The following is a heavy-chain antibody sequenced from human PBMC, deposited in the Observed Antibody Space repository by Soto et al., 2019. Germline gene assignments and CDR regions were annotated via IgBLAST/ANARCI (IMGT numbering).Heavy chain of an antibody. J-gene: IGHJ4*02. Sequence: ASVKVSCKASGYTFISYAIHWVRQAPGQRLEWMGWINAGYGNTKYSQKFQGRVTITRDTSASTAYMELTSLRSEDTAVYYCARELQGLYYFDYWGQGTLVTVSS. V-gene: IGHV1-3*01. CDR3: ARELQGLYYFDY. D-gene: IGHD2-15*01. CDR2: INAGYGNT. CDR1: GYTFISYA.